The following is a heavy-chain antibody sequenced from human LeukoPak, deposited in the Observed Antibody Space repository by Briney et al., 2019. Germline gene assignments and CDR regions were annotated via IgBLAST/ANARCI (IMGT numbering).Heavy chain of an antibody. Sequence: GGSLRLSCAASGFTFSDYYMSWIRQAPGKGLEWVSAISGSGGSTYYADSVKGRFTISRDNSKNTLYLQMNSLRAEDTAVYYCARDIVVVPAAGFDPWGQGTLVTVSS. J-gene: IGHJ5*02. V-gene: IGHV3-23*01. CDR1: GFTFSDYY. CDR2: ISGSGGST. CDR3: ARDIVVVPAAGFDP. D-gene: IGHD2-2*01.